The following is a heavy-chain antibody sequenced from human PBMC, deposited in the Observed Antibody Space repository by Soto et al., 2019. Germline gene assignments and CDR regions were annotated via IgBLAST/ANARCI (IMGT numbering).Heavy chain of an antibody. CDR1: GGSFSDYY. D-gene: IGHD6-19*01. Sequence: PSETLSLTCAVYGGSFSDYYWSWIRQPPGKGMEWIGEIIHTGNTNYNPSLKSRVTISVDMSKNQFSLKMRSVTAADTAMYYCARRTYNSGWYFDYWAQGTLVTVSS. J-gene: IGHJ4*02. CDR3: ARRTYNSGWYFDY. V-gene: IGHV4-34*12. CDR2: IIHTGNT.